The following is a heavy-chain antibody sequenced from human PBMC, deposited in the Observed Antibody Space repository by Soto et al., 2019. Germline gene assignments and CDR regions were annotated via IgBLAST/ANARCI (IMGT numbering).Heavy chain of an antibody. J-gene: IGHJ4*02. CDR1: GFSLSRWP. CDR3: ASRHDY. Sequence: GSRPLSCPSCGFSLSRWPMNWVRQAPGKGLEWISYISSSGSTIHYADSVKGRFTISRDNAKNSLYLQMNSLRAEDTAVYYCASRHDYWGQGTLVNVSA. CDR2: ISSSGSTI. V-gene: IGHV3-48*03.